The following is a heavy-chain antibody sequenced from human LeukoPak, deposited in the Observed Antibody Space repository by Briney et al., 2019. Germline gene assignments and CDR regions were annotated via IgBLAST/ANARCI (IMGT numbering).Heavy chain of an antibody. CDR3: ARGRVSSSTWYSTYYYFFYMDF. CDR2: VDHTGST. J-gene: IGHJ6*03. D-gene: IGHD4-11*01. CDR1: GGSISSYY. V-gene: IGHV4-59*01. Sequence: SETLSLNCTVSGGSISSYYWTWIRQPPGKGLEWIGYVDHTGSTKFNPSLNGRVSISRDTSNNFFSLRLRSVTAADTAVYFCARGRVSSSTWYSTYYYFFYMDFWGKGTTVTVSS.